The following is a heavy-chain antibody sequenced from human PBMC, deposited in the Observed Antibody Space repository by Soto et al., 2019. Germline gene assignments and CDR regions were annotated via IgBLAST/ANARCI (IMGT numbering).Heavy chain of an antibody. CDR2: ISSSGSTI. J-gene: IGHJ4*02. Sequence: QAGGSLRLSCAASGFTFSSYEMNWVRQAPGKGLEWVSYISSSGSTIYYADSVKGRFTISRDNAKNSLYLQMNSLRAEDTAVYYCARDDYYDSSGYYRTTSFDYWGQGTLVTVSS. D-gene: IGHD3-22*01. V-gene: IGHV3-48*03. CDR1: GFTFSSYE. CDR3: ARDDYYDSSGYYRTTSFDY.